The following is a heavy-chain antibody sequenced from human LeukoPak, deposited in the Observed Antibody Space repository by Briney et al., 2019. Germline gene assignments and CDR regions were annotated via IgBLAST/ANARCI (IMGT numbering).Heavy chain of an antibody. V-gene: IGHV1-69*01. CDR3: ARGGEIAVALGGAFDI. CDR1: GGTFSSYA. Sequence: SVKVSCKASGGTFSSYAISWVRQAPGQGLEWMGGIIPIFGTANYAQKFQGRVTITADESTSTAYMELSSLRSEDTAVYYCARGGEIAVALGGAFDIWGQGTMVTVSS. J-gene: IGHJ3*02. CDR2: IIPIFGTA. D-gene: IGHD6-19*01.